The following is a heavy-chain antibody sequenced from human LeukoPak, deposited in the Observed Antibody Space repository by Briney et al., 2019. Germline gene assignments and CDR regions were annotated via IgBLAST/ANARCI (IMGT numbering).Heavy chain of an antibody. J-gene: IGHJ3*02. CDR1: GGSISSSSYY. D-gene: IGHD3-9*01. CDR3: ARDSLNYDILTGYSRRAFDI. CDR2: IYYSGST. Sequence: SETLSLTCTVSGGSISSSSYYWGWIRQPPGKGLEWIGSIYYSGSTYYNPSLKSRVTLSVDTSKNQFSLKLSSVTAADTAVYYCARDSLNYDILTGYSRRAFDIWGQGTMVTVSS. V-gene: IGHV4-39*07.